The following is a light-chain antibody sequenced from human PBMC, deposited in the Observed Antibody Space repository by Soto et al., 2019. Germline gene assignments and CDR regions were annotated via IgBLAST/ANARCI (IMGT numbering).Light chain of an antibody. V-gene: IGKV3-11*01. CDR3: HQHISWPLT. J-gene: IGKJ4*01. Sequence: EIVLTQSPATLSLSPGEIATLSRRASQSVTNALAWYQQKPGQAPRRLVYDASNRATGIPTRFSGSGSGTDFTVTISTLEPEDFAVYYCHQHISWPLTFGGGTKVEIK. CDR1: QSVTNA. CDR2: DAS.